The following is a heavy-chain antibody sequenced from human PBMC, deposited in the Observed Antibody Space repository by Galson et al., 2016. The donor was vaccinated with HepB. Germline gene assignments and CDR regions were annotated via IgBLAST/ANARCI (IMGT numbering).Heavy chain of an antibody. CDR3: TRAHNMHYYGSASPLDY. Sequence: SLRLSCAASGFTFSSYAMHWVRQAPGKGLEWVAVTSFDGTNTYYADSVKGRFTISRDNSKNTLYLQMNSLRAQDTAVYYCTRAHNMHYYGSASPLDYWGQGTLVTVSS. V-gene: IGHV3-30*04. D-gene: IGHD3-10*01. J-gene: IGHJ4*02. CDR1: GFTFSSYA. CDR2: TSFDGTNT.